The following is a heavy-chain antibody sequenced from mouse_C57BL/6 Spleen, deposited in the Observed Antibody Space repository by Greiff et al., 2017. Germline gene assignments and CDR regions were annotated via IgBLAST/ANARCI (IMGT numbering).Heavy chain of an antibody. CDR2: IRLKSDNYAT. J-gene: IGHJ3*01. CDR1: GFTFSNYW. D-gene: IGHD2-4*01. Sequence: EVQLQESGGGLVQPGGSMKLSCVASGFTFSNYWMNWVRQSPEKGLEWVAQIRLKSDNYATHYAESVKGRFTISRDDSKSSVYLQMNNLRAEDTGIYYCTVDYWFAYWGQGTLVTVSA. V-gene: IGHV6-3*01. CDR3: TVDYWFAY.